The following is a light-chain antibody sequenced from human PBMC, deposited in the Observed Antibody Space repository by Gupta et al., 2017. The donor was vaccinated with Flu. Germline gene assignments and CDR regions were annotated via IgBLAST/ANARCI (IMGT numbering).Light chain of an antibody. CDR3: LLAYRGPRV. CDR1: TVGVSSDHY. CDR2: DTD. J-gene: IGLJ3*02. Sequence: GTVTPTCGSSTVGVSSDHYPYWVQEKPDQAPRKLIYDTDNKHSWVPARFSGSLLGDKAALTLSGEQPEDEADYYWLLAYRGPRVFGGGTKLTVL. V-gene: IGLV7-46*01.